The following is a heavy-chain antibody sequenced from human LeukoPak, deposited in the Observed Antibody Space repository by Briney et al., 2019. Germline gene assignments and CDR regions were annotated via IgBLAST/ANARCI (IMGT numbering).Heavy chain of an antibody. Sequence: SETLSLTCTVFGDSVTGYFLNWVRQPPGKGLEWIGHIYKIETTNYNPSLKSRLTISADTSKNQFSLQLTSVTAADKAVYYCVIGVGWQPDYWGQGALVTVSS. CDR1: GDSVTGYF. D-gene: IGHD2-15*01. J-gene: IGHJ4*02. V-gene: IGHV4-59*02. CDR2: IYKIETT. CDR3: VIGVGWQPDY.